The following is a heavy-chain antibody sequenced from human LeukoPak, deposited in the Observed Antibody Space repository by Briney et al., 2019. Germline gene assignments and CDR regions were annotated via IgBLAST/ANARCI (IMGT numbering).Heavy chain of an antibody. D-gene: IGHD5-18*01. CDR3: VREEAHTYNFDF. J-gene: IGHJ4*02. CDR1: GYTFTSYH. CDR2: LKSSGDTT. V-gene: IGHV1-46*01. Sequence: EASVKVSCKTSGYTFTSYHMHWVRQAPGQGLEWVGILKSSGDTTVYAQKFQGRVTVTRDTSTSTVYMELSSLSSEDTALYYCVREEAHTYNFDFWGQGTLVTVSS.